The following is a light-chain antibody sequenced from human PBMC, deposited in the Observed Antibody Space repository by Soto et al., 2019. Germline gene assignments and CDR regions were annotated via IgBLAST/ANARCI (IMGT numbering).Light chain of an antibody. V-gene: IGKV1-33*01. CDR3: QQYVNLVT. CDR1: QDISNR. J-gene: IGKJ4*01. CDR2: DAS. Sequence: DIQMTQSPSSLSASVGARVTITCQASQDISNRLNWYQQTPGKAPKLLINDASNLEAGVPSRFSGSGSGTDFTFTISSLQPEDIATYYCQQYVNLVTFGGGTKLEIK.